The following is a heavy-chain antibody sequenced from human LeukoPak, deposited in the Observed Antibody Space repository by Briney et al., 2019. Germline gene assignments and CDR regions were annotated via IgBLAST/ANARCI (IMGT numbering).Heavy chain of an antibody. V-gene: IGHV1-46*02. Sequence: WASVTVSCKASGYTFNNHYMYWVRQAPGQGLEWMGVINPSGGSTSYAQKFQGRVTMTRDTSTRTVYMEVSSLRSEDTAVYYCARQGTYSSAIGMGYWGQGTLVTVSS. CDR1: GYTFNNHY. D-gene: IGHD6-19*01. CDR2: INPSGGST. J-gene: IGHJ4*02. CDR3: ARQGTYSSAIGMGY.